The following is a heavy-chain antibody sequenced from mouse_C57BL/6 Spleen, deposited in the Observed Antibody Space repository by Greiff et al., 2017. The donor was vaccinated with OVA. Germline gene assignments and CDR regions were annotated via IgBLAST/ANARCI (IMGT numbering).Heavy chain of an antibody. CDR1: GYTFTSYW. J-gene: IGHJ3*01. CDR2: IDPSDSYT. CDR3: ARGLYDPAY. Sequence: VQLQQPGAELVMPGASVKLSCKASGYTFTSYWMHWVKQRPGQGLEWIGAIDPSDSYTNYNQKFKGKSTLTVDKSSSTAYMQLSSLTSEDSAVYYCARGLYDPAYWGQGTLVTVSA. V-gene: IGHV1-69*01. D-gene: IGHD2-3*01.